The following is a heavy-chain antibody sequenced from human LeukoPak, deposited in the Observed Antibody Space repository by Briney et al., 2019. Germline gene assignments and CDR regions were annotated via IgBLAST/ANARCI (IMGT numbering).Heavy chain of an antibody. CDR3: AAIRSYSDAFDI. J-gene: IGHJ3*02. V-gene: IGHV5-51*01. D-gene: IGHD2-21*01. CDR2: IYPGDSET. CDR1: GYSFTSFW. Sequence: GESLKISCQGFGYSFTSFWIGWVRQMPGKGLEWMGIIYPGDSETRYIPSFQGQVTFSGDKSINTAYLQWSSLKASDTAIYYCAAIRSYSDAFDIWGQGTIVTVTS.